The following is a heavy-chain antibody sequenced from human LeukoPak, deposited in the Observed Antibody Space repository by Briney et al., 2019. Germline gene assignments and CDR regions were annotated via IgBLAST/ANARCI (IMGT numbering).Heavy chain of an antibody. J-gene: IGHJ2*01. CDR2: IYHSGST. Sequence: SETLSLTCTVSGYSISSGYYWGWIRQPPGKGLEWIGSIYHSGSTYYNPSLKSRVTISVDTSKNQFSLKLSSVTAADTAVYYCARTFREYWYFDLWGRGTLVTVSS. V-gene: IGHV4-38-2*02. D-gene: IGHD3-16*01. CDR3: ARTFREYWYFDL. CDR1: GYSISSGYY.